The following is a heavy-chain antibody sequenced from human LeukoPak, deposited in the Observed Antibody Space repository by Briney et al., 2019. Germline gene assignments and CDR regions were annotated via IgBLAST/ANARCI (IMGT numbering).Heavy chain of an antibody. V-gene: IGHV3-48*04. Sequence: TGGSLRLSCAASGFTFSTFSMNWVRQAPGKGPEWVSYISSSSSTTYYADSVKGRFTISRDNAKNSLYLQMNSLRAEDTAVYYCVRRGLNVTEYLERWGQGTLVIVSS. D-gene: IGHD3-10*01. CDR2: ISSSSSTT. J-gene: IGHJ1*01. CDR1: GFTFSTFS. CDR3: VRRGLNVTEYLER.